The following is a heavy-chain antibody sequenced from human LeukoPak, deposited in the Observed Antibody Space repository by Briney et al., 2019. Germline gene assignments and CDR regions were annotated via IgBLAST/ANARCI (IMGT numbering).Heavy chain of an antibody. CDR3: AKDWTGYSNFVVFDS. D-gene: IGHD4-11*01. Sequence: GGSLRLSCAVSGFTFNNYAMSCVRHAPGKGLEWVSLISGSGGRIFYADSVKGRFTISRDNSKHTLSLQMNSLRVEDTAVYYCAKDWTGYSNFVVFDSWGPGTLVTVSS. CDR2: ISGSGGRI. J-gene: IGHJ4*02. V-gene: IGHV3-23*01. CDR1: GFTFNNYA.